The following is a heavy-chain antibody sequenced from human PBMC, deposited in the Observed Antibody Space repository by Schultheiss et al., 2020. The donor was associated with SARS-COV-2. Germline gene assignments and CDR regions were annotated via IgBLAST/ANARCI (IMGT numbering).Heavy chain of an antibody. CDR2: IYYSGST. V-gene: IGHV4-61*01. CDR1: GGSVSSGSDY. J-gene: IGHJ4*02. D-gene: IGHD6-13*01. Sequence: SETLSLTCTASGGSVSSGSDYWSWIRQPPGKGLEWIGYIYYSGSTNYNPSLKSRVTISVDTSKNQFSLKLSSVTAADTAVYYCARFMHSSSWPLDYWGQGTLVTVSS. CDR3: ARFMHSSSWPLDY.